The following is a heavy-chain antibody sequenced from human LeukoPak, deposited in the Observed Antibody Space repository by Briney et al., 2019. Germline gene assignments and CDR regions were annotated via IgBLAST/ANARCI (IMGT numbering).Heavy chain of an antibody. CDR2: ISGSGGST. J-gene: IGHJ6*02. CDR3: AKDYGDYPYYYGMDV. CDR1: GFTFSTYA. V-gene: IGHV3-23*01. Sequence: PGGSLRLSCAASGFTFSTYAMSWVRQAPGKGLEWVSAISGSGGSTYYADSVKGRFTLSRDNSKNTLYLQMNSLRAEDTAVYYCAKDYGDYPYYYGMDVWGQGTTVTVSS. D-gene: IGHD4-17*01.